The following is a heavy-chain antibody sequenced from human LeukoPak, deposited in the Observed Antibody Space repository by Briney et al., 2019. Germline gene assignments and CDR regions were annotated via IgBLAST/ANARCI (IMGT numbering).Heavy chain of an antibody. Sequence: PGGSLRLSCAASGFTFSSYAMSWVRQAPGKGLEWVSAIIGSGGSTYYADSVKGRFTISRDNSKNTLYLQMNSLRAEDTAVYYCAKDRPRRYDFWSGYLLDYWGQGTLVTVSS. J-gene: IGHJ4*02. D-gene: IGHD3-3*01. CDR2: IIGSGGST. CDR3: AKDRPRRYDFWSGYLLDY. V-gene: IGHV3-23*01. CDR1: GFTFSSYA.